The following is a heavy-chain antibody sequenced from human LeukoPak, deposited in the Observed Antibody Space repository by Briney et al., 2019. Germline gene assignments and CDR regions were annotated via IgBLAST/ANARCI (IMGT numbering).Heavy chain of an antibody. CDR3: AREFRTYYDFWSGYHIFDF. CDR1: GYTFTTYA. D-gene: IGHD3-3*01. J-gene: IGHJ4*02. CDR2: ISAYNGNT. V-gene: IGHV1-18*01. Sequence: ASVKVSCKASGYTFTTYAISWVRQAPGQGLEWMGWISAYNGNTNYAQKLQGRVTMTTDTSTSTAYMELRSLRSDDTAVYYCAREFRTYYDFWSGYHIFDFWGQGTLVTVSS.